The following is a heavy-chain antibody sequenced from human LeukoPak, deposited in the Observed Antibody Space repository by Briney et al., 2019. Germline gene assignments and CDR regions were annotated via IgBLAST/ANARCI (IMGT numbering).Heavy chain of an antibody. CDR2: ITWNGGTI. CDR3: ARNRRSHYYDSSGYQRTVP. V-gene: IGHV3-9*01. Sequence: GGSLRLSCAASGFSFDDFAMHWVRQAPGKGLEWVSGITWNGGTIDYADSVKGRFTISRDNAKNSLYLQMNSLRAEDTAVYYCARNRRSHYYDSSGYQRTVPWGQGTLVTVSS. CDR1: GFSFDDFA. D-gene: IGHD3-22*01. J-gene: IGHJ5*02.